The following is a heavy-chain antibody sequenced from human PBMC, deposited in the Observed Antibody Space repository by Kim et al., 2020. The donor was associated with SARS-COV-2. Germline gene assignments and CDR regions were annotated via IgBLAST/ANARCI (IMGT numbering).Heavy chain of an antibody. V-gene: IGHV4-39*07. D-gene: IGHD3-10*01. CDR3: ARALRYYYGSGGAFDI. CDR2: IYYSGST. CDR1: GGSISSSSYY. J-gene: IGHJ3*02. Sequence: SETLSLTCTVSGGSISSSSYYWGWIRQPPGKGLEWIGSIYYSGSTYYNPSLKSRVTISVDTSKNQFYLKLSSVTAADTAVYYCARALRYYYGSGGAFDIWGQGTMVTVSS.